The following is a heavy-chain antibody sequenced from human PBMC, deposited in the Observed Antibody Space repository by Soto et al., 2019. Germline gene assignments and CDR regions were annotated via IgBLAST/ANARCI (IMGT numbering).Heavy chain of an antibody. D-gene: IGHD3-3*01. V-gene: IGHV1-2*02. Sequence: QLHLVQSGAVVKKPGASVTVSCSASGYPVTAYYMHWVRQAPGRGLEWMGGINPATGAAKYTQTFQGRVTMPRDTSTSTVFLELSGLTSEDPAVFYWAGGGGVGVAGSAAFDMWGQGTLVTVSS. J-gene: IGHJ3*02. CDR3: AGGGGVGVAGSAAFDM. CDR1: GYPVTAYY. CDR2: INPATGAA.